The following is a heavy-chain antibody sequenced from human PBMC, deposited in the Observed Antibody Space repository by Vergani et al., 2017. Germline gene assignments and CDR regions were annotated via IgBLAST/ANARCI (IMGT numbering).Heavy chain of an antibody. CDR3: ARTVSSWSRGYFDY. J-gene: IGHJ4*02. D-gene: IGHD6-13*01. CDR1: GFSLSTSGMR. V-gene: IGHV2-70*04. CDR2: IDWDDDK. Sequence: QVTLKESGPALVKPTQTLTLTCTFSGFSLSTSGMRVSWIRQPPGKALEWLARIDWDDDKFYSTSLNTRLTISKDTSKNQVVLTMTNMDPVDTATYYCARTVSSWSRGYFDYWGQGTLVTVSS.